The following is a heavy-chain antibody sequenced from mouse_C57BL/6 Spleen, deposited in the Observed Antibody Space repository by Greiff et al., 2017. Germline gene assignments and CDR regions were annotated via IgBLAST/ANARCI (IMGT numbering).Heavy chain of an antibody. Sequence: QVQLKQPGAELVRPGSSVKLSCKASGYTFTSYWLHWVKQRPIQGLEWIGNIDPSDSETHYNQKFKDKATLTVDKSSSTAYMQLSSLTSEDSAVYYGAREGYEGVWFAYWGQGTLVTVSA. CDR3: AREGYEGVWFAY. CDR1: GYTFTSYW. D-gene: IGHD2-2*01. J-gene: IGHJ3*01. V-gene: IGHV1-52*01. CDR2: IDPSDSET.